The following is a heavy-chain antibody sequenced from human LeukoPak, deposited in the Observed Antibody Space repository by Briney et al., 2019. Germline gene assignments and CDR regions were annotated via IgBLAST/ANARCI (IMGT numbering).Heavy chain of an antibody. CDR2: ISGSGGST. Sequence: GGSLRLSCAASGFTFSSYGMSWVRQAPGKGLEWVSAISGSGGSTYYADSVKGRFTISRDNSKNTLYLQMNSLRAEDTAVYYCAKIEGYSGYGAFDYWGQGTLVTVSS. CDR1: GFTFSSYG. J-gene: IGHJ4*02. V-gene: IGHV3-23*01. D-gene: IGHD5-12*01. CDR3: AKIEGYSGYGAFDY.